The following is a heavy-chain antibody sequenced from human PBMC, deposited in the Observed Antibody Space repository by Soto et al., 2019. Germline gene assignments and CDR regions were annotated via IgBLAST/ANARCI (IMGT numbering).Heavy chain of an antibody. CDR1: GGSISSSSYY. D-gene: IGHD6-19*01. V-gene: IGHV4-39*01. CDR2: IYYSGST. CDR3: ARRAVAGVDY. Sequence: PSETLSLTCTVSGGSISSSSYYWGWIRQPPGKGLEWIGSIYYSGSTYYNPSLKSRVTISVDTSKNQFSLKLSSVTAADTAVYYCARRAVAGVDYWGQGTLVTVSS. J-gene: IGHJ4*02.